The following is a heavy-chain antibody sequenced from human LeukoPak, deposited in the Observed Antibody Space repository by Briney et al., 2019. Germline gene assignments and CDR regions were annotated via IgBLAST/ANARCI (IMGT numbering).Heavy chain of an antibody. V-gene: IGHV3-48*01. D-gene: IGHD6-6*01. Sequence: PGGSLRLSCAASGFTFSSYSMNWVRQAPGKGLEWVSYISSSSSTIYYADSVKGRFTISRDNAKNSLYLQMNSLRAEDTAVYYCARVGIAARSPVIHWYFDLWGRGTLVTVSS. CDR3: ARVGIAARSPVIHWYFDL. CDR1: GFTFSSYS. J-gene: IGHJ2*01. CDR2: ISSSSSTI.